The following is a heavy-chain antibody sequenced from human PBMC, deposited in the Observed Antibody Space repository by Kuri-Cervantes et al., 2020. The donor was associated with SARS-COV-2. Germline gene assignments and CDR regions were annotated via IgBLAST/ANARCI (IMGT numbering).Heavy chain of an antibody. CDR2: INPSGGST. D-gene: IGHD3-3*01. Sequence: ASVKVSCKASGYTFTSYYMHWVRQAPGQGLEWMGIINPSGGSTSYAQKFQGRVTMTRDTSTSTVYMELSSLRSEDTAVYYCARVKYYDFWSGYEYDYWGQGTLVTVSS. J-gene: IGHJ4*02. V-gene: IGHV1-46*01. CDR3: ARVKYYDFWSGYEYDY. CDR1: GYTFTSYY.